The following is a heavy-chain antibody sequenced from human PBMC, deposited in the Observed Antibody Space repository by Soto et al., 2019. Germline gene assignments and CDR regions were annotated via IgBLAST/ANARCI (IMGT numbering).Heavy chain of an antibody. CDR1: GFSLSTSKVG. CDR3: ARVRTIGAFWSGYFDMDV. D-gene: IGHD3-3*01. CDR2: IYWDDDK. Sequence: QIFLKESGPTLVKPTQTLTLTCNFSGFSLSTSKVGVGWIRQPPGAALEWLALIYWDDDKRSSPSLNSRLTIMTDSSKIQVVLTMTTMDPVDTSTYYCARVRTIGAFWSGYFDMDVWGKGTTVTVSS. J-gene: IGHJ6*03. V-gene: IGHV2-5*02.